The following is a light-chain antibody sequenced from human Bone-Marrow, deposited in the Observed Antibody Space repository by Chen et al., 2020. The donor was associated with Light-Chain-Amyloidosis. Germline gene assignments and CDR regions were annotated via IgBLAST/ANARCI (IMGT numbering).Light chain of an antibody. CDR1: NSNIENNY. CDR3: GSWDSSLSGFV. V-gene: IGLV1-51*01. CDR2: DDG. Sequence: QSVLTQPPSVSATPGQKVPISCSGGNSNIENNYVSWYQHLPGTAPKLLIFDDGKRPSGIPDRFSGSKSATSATLAITGVQTGDEAEYYCGSWDSSLSGFVFGGGTKLTVL. J-gene: IGLJ3*02.